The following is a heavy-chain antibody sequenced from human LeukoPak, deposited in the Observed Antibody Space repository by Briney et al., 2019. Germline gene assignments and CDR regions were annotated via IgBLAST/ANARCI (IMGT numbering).Heavy chain of an antibody. CDR1: GFTFSDYY. CDR3: ARGLKYNWNDGWFDP. D-gene: IGHD1-1*01. J-gene: IGHJ5*02. CDR2: ISSSGSTI. V-gene: IGHV3-11*01. Sequence: GGSLRLSCAASGFTFSDYYMSWIRQAPGKGLEWVSYISSSGSTIYYADSVKGRFTISRDNAKNSLYLQMNSLRAENTAVYYCARGLKYNWNDGWFDPWGQGTLVTVSS.